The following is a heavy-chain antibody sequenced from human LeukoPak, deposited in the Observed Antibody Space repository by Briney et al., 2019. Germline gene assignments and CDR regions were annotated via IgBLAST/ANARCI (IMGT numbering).Heavy chain of an antibody. CDR3: AREGLWFGALSYRYGMDV. CDR1: GFTFSSYS. Sequence: GGSLRLSCAASGFTFSSYSMNWVRQAPGKGLEWVSSISSSSSYIYYADSVKGRFTISRDNAKNSLYLQMNSLRAEDTAVYYCAREGLWFGALSYRYGMDVWGQGTTVTVSS. CDR2: ISSSSSYI. V-gene: IGHV3-21*01. J-gene: IGHJ6*02. D-gene: IGHD3-10*01.